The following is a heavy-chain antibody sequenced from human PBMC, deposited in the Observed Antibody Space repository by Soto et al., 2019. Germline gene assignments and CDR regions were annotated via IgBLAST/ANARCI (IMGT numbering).Heavy chain of an antibody. CDR3: ARGGGYCGTTSCYTYFFDY. V-gene: IGHV4-61*01. CDR1: GDSVSSGSYY. J-gene: IGHJ4*02. CDR2: IHHSGTT. Sequence: NPSETLSLTCTVSGDSVSSGSYYWSWIRQPPGKGLEWIAYIHHSGTTNYNPSLKSRVTISVDTSKNQFSLKLTSVTAADTAMFYCARGGGYCGTTSCYTYFFDYWGQGALVTVSS. D-gene: IGHD2-2*01.